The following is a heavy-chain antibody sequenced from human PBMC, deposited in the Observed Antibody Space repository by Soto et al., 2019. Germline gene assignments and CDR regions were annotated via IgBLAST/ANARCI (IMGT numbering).Heavy chain of an antibody. J-gene: IGHJ6*02. CDR3: ARDCGYSYGRTYYGMDV. V-gene: IGHV4-30-4*01. CDR2: IYYSGST. CDR1: GGSISSGDYY. D-gene: IGHD5-18*01. Sequence: SETLSLTCTVSGGSISSGDYYWSWIRQPPGKGLEWIGYIYYSGSTYYNPSLKSRVTISVDTSKNQFSLKLSSVTAADTAVYYCARDCGYSYGRTYYGMDVWGQGTTVTVSS.